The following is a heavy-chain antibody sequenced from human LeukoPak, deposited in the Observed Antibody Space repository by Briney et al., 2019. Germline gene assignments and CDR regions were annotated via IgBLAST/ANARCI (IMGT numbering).Heavy chain of an antibody. CDR3: VRSEALHAFDI. CDR1: GFTFGDHY. V-gene: IGHV3-72*01. Sequence: PGGSLRLSCAASGFTFGDHYMDWVRQAPGGGLEWVGRIRNKTYRYTTEYAASVKGRFTISRDDSQKSLYLQMNSLKTEDTAVYYCVRSEALHAFDIWGQGTMVTVSS. CDR2: IRNKTYRYTT. D-gene: IGHD6-6*01. J-gene: IGHJ3*02.